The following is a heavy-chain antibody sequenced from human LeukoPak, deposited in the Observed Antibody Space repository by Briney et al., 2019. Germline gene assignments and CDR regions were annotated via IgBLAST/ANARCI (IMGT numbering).Heavy chain of an antibody. CDR1: GFTFSSYV. V-gene: IGHV3-23*01. Sequence: GGSLRFSCAASGFTFSSYVMSWVRQAPGKGLEWVSAISGSGGSTYYADSVKGRFTISRDNSKNTLYLQMNSLRAEDTAVYYCAKPLQYCYDSSGYLHWGQGTLVTVSS. CDR2: ISGSGGST. D-gene: IGHD3-22*01. CDR3: AKPLQYCYDSSGYLH. J-gene: IGHJ4*02.